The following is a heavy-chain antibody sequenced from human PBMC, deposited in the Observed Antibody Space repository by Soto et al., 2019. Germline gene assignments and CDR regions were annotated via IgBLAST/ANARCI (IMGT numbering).Heavy chain of an antibody. V-gene: IGHV4-28*01. J-gene: IGHJ4*02. CDR1: GYSISSSNW. CDR3: ARREIQGPIDY. Sequence: TLSLTCAVSGYSISSSNWWGWIRQPPGKGLEWIGYIYYSGTTYYNPSLKNRVTMSVDTSKNQFSLKLTSVTAVYTAVYYCARREIQGPIDYWGQGTLVTVSS. D-gene: IGHD1-26*01. CDR2: IYYSGTT.